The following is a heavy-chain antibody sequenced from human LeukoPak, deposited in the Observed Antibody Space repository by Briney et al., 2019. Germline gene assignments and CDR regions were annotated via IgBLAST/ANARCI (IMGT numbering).Heavy chain of an antibody. D-gene: IGHD6-19*01. J-gene: IGHJ3*02. V-gene: IGHV3-48*02. CDR3: ARSVIAVSGYDAFDI. Sequence: GGSLRLSCAASGFTFSAYSMNWVRQAPGKGLDWVSYISSRSFTIYYADSVKGRFTISRDNAKNSLYLEMNSLRDEDTAVYYCARSVIAVSGYDAFDIWGQGTVVTVSS. CDR1: GFTFSAYS. CDR2: ISSRSFTI.